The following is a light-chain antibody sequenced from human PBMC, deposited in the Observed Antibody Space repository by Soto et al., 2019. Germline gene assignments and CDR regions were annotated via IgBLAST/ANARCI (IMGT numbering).Light chain of an antibody. CDR3: QQYNSYFQT. V-gene: IGKV1-5*01. J-gene: IGKJ1*01. Sequence: DIQMTQSPSPLSTSAGDRVTVTCRASQSISMWLAWYQQKPGKAPKILIYDASSLESGVPSRFSGSGSGTDFTLSISSLQPDDSATYYCQQYNSYFQTFGRGTKVDIK. CDR2: DAS. CDR1: QSISMW.